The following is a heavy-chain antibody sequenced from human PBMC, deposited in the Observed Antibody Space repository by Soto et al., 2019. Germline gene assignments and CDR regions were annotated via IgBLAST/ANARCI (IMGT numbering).Heavy chain of an antibody. CDR1: GYTFTNSY. CDR2: LNPNGGST. J-gene: IGHJ4*02. CDR3: ARNLAAGDY. Sequence: QVQLVQSGAEVKKPGASVKVSCKASGYTFTNSYIHWVRQAPGRGLEWMALLNPNGGSTNYAQNFQGRVTVTRDTSTSTVYMELTSLTSEDTAVYYCARNLAAGDYWGQGTLVTVSS. V-gene: IGHV1-46*01. D-gene: IGHD6-13*01.